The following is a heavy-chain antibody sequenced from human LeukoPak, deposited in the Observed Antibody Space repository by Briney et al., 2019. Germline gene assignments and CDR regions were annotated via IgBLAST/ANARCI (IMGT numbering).Heavy chain of an antibody. V-gene: IGHV5-51*01. CDR2: IYPGDFDT. CDR1: GYSFTSYW. J-gene: IGHJ4*02. CDR3: ARTVGATTGYFDY. D-gene: IGHD1-26*01. Sequence: GESLKISCKGSGYSFTSYWIGWVRQMPGKGLEWMGIIYPGDFDTRYSPSFQGQVTISADKSISTAYLQWSSLKASDTAMFYCARTVGATTGYFDYWGQGTLVTVSS.